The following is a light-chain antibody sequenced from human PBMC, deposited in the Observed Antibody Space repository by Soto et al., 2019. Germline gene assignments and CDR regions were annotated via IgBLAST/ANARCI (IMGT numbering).Light chain of an antibody. CDR1: SSDVDGFNS. Sequence: QSALTHPASVSGSPGQSITISCTGTSSDVDGFNSVSWYQQYTGKAPKLMIYDVRNRPSGVSNRFSGSKSGNTASLTISGLQAEDEADYYCSSYTGSTPYVFGTGTKVTVL. CDR2: DVR. CDR3: SSYTGSTPYV. J-gene: IGLJ1*01. V-gene: IGLV2-14*01.